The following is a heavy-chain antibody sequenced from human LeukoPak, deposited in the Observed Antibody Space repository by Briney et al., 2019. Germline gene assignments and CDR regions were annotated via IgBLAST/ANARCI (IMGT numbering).Heavy chain of an antibody. CDR1: GDSVSSNSSA. Sequence: QTLSLTCAISGDSVSSNSSAWNWIRQSPSRGLEWLGRTYYRSKWYNDYAVSVKSRITINPDTSKNQFSLQLNSVTPEDTAVYYCARVTMVRGVPRDYYYYYYMDVWGKGTTVTVSS. D-gene: IGHD3-10*01. J-gene: IGHJ6*03. CDR3: ARVTMVRGVPRDYYYYYYMDV. CDR2: TYYRSKWYN. V-gene: IGHV6-1*01.